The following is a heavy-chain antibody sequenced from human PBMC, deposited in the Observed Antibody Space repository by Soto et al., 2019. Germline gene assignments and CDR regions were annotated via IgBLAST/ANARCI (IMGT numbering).Heavy chain of an antibody. V-gene: IGHV3-11*01. CDR3: ARDQFGVLPPLDV. Sequence: GGSLRLSCAASGFTFSDHYMSWIRQAPGKGLEWISYISGSGTTIYYTDSVKGRFTISRDNAKNSLYLQMNSLRAEDTAVYYCARDQFGVLPPLDVWGQGTTVTVSS. J-gene: IGHJ6*02. CDR1: GFTFSDHY. CDR2: ISGSGTTI. D-gene: IGHD2-8*01.